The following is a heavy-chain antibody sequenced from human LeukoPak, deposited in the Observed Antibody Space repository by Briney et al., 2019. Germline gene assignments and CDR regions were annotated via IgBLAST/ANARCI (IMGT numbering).Heavy chain of an antibody. D-gene: IGHD3-22*01. CDR2: ISSRSSTI. J-gene: IGHJ4*02. V-gene: IGHV3-48*01. CDR3: ARVWGSGYYSDY. Sequence: GGSLRLSCAASGFTFSSYSMNWVRQAPGKGREWGSYISSRSSTIYYADSVKGRLPISRDNAKKSLYLQMNSLRGEDTAVYYCARVWGSGYYSDYWGQGTLVTVSS. CDR1: GFTFSSYS.